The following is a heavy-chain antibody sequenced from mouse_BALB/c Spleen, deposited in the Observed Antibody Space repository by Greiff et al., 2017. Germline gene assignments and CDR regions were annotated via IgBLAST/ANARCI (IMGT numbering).Heavy chain of an antibody. CDR1: GYAFSSYW. D-gene: IGHD1-1*01. V-gene: IGHV1-80*01. Sequence: QVQLKQSGAELVRPGSSVKISCKASGYAFSSYWMNWVKQRPGQGLEWIGQIYPGDGDTNYNGKFKGKATLTADKSSSTAYMQLSSLTSEDSAVYFCAKGGYYGSSPWFAYWGQGTLVTVSA. CDR3: AKGGYYGSSPWFAY. J-gene: IGHJ3*01. CDR2: IYPGDGDT.